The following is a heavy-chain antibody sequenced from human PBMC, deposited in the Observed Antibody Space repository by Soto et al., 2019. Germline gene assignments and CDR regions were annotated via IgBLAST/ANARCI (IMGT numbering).Heavy chain of an antibody. CDR2: ISYDGSNK. CDR1: GFTFSSYG. V-gene: IGHV3-30*03. CDR3: ARELRFLEWNYYGMDV. D-gene: IGHD3-3*01. J-gene: IGHJ6*02. Sequence: GGSLRLSCAASGFTFSSYGMHWVRQAPGKGLEWVAVISYDGSNKYYADSVKGRFTISRDNSKNTLYLQMNSLRAEDTALYYCARELRFLEWNYYGMDVWGQGTTVTVSS.